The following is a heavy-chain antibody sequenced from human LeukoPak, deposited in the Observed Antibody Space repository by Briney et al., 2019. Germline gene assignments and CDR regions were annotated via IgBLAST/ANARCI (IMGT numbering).Heavy chain of an antibody. V-gene: IGHV4-34*01. J-gene: IGHJ6*03. CDR3: ARGRLGYCSGGSCYGESYYYMDV. CDR1: GGSFSGYY. D-gene: IGHD2-15*01. CDR2: INHSGGT. Sequence: TSSETLSLTCAVYGGSFSGYYWSWIRQPPGKGLEWIGEINHSGGTNYNPSLKSRVTISVDTSKNQFSLKLSSVTAADTAVYYCARGRLGYCSGGSCYGESYYYMDVWGKGTTVTVSS.